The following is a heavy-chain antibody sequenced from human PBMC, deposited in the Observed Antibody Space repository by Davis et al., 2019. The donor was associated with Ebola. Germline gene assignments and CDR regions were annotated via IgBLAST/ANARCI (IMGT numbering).Heavy chain of an antibody. J-gene: IGHJ6*03. CDR2: ISSSSSTI. D-gene: IGHD1-26*01. CDR3: ARVLPVKGRDSGRPYYYYYMDV. Sequence: PGGSLRLSCAASGFTFSSYSMNWVRQAPGKGLEWVSYISSSSSTIYYADSVKGRFTISRDNAKNSLYLQMNSLRAEDTAVYYCARVLPVKGRDSGRPYYYYYMDVWGKGTTVTVSS. V-gene: IGHV3-48*01. CDR1: GFTFSSYS.